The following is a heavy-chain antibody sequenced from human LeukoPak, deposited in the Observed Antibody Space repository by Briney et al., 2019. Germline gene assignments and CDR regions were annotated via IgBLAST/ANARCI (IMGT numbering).Heavy chain of an antibody. CDR3: ARVGVKVVVILQSDY. Sequence: GGSLRLSCAASGFTFSSYAMHWVRQAPGKGLEWVAVISYDGSNKYYADSVKGRFTISRDNSKNTLYLQMNSLRAEDTAVYYCARVGVKVVVILQSDYWGQGTLVTVSS. CDR2: ISYDGSNK. J-gene: IGHJ4*02. CDR1: GFTFSSYA. V-gene: IGHV3-30-3*01. D-gene: IGHD3-22*01.